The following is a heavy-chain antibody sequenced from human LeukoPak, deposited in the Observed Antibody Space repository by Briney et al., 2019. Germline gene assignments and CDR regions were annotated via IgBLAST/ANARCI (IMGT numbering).Heavy chain of an antibody. Sequence: GGSLRLSCAASGFTFSSYGMHWVRQAPGKGLEWVAFIRYDGSNKYYADSVRGRFTISRDNSKNTLYLQMNSLRAEDAAVYYCAKGTKHKPLRTFSYYCYMDVWGKGITVTISS. CDR1: GFTFSSYG. CDR2: IRYDGSNK. CDR3: AKGTKHKPLRTFSYYCYMDV. J-gene: IGHJ6*03. D-gene: IGHD3-16*01. V-gene: IGHV3-30*02.